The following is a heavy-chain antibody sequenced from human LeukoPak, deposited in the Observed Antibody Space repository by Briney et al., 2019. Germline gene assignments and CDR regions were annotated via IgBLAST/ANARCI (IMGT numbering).Heavy chain of an antibody. CDR2: IDWDDDK. CDR3: ARVHGYGFFYFDY. CDR1: GFSLSTSGMR. Sequence: SGPALVKPTQTLTLTCTFSGFSLSTSGMRVSWIRQPPGKALEWLARIDWDDDKFYSTSLETRLTISKDTSKNQVVLTMTNMDPVDTATYYCARVHGYGFFYFDYWGQGTLVTVSS. V-gene: IGHV2-70*04. D-gene: IGHD5-18*01. J-gene: IGHJ4*02.